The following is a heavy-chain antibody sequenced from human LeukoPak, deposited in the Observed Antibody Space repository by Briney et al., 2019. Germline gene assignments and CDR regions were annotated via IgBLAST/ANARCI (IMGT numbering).Heavy chain of an antibody. V-gene: IGHV1-8*01. CDR2: MNPNSDNT. J-gene: IGHJ5*02. CDR1: GYTFTSYD. Sequence: GASVKVSCKASGYTFTSYDINWVRQAPGQRLEWMGWMNPNSDNTGYAQKFQGRVTMTRNTSISTAYMELSSLRSEDTAVYYCARVLGSGRRNLNWFDPWGQGTLVTVSS. D-gene: IGHD3-10*01. CDR3: ARVLGSGRRNLNWFDP.